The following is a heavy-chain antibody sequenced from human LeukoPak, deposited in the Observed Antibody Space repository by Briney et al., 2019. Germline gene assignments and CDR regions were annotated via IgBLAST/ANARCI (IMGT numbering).Heavy chain of an antibody. J-gene: IGHJ3*02. CDR3: ATISAQTFDI. CDR2: IKPDGIDK. D-gene: IGHD5-24*01. Sequence: GGSLRLSCVGSGLTFRSHWVNWVRQSPGKGLQWVANIKPDGIDKYYVDSARGRFTVSRDNAKNSAFLQMNSLRAEDTAIYYCATISAQTFDIWGQGTLLSVSS. V-gene: IGHV3-7*01. CDR1: GLTFRSHW.